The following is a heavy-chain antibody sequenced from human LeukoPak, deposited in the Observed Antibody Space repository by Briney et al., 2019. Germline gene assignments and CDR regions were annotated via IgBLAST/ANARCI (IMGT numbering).Heavy chain of an antibody. CDR2: IIPIFGTA. Sequence: GASVKVSCKASGGTFSSYAISWVRQAPGQGLEWMGGIIPIFGTANYAQKFQGRVTITTDESTSSAYMELSSLRSEDTTVYYCARTPPYSQIDYWGQGTLVTVSA. J-gene: IGHJ4*02. D-gene: IGHD4-11*01. CDR3: ARTPPYSQIDY. V-gene: IGHV1-69*05. CDR1: GGTFSSYA.